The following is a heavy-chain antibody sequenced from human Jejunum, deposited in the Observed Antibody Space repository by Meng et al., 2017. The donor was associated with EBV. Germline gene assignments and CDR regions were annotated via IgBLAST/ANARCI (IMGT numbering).Heavy chain of an antibody. V-gene: IGHV3-21*01. D-gene: IGHD1-1*01. CDR1: DFTFDEYS. CDR2: ISGNSGHI. J-gene: IGHJ5*02. CDR3: AAGTTTTTKYNWLDP. Sequence: GQLVESGGGLVQPGGSVRLSCVGSDFTFDEYSMNWVRQAPGKGLEWVSSISGNSGHIDYADSLKGRFTISRDNAKKSLFLQMDSLRVDDTAVYYCAAGTTTTTKYNWLDPWGLGTLVTVSS.